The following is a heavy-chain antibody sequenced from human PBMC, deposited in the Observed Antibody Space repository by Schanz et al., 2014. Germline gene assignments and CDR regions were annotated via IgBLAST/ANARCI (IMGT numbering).Heavy chain of an antibody. J-gene: IGHJ3*02. D-gene: IGHD4-17*01. CDR1: GGSISSGVHY. Sequence: PVLVKPSETLSLTCTVSGGSISSGVHYWSWVRQPAGKGLEWIGRIYSRGSSTYNPSLKSRVTISIDTSNNQFSLKLNSVTAADTAVYYCARDRGHGDLPGDIWGQGTMVTVSS. CDR2: IYSRGSS. V-gene: IGHV4-61*02. CDR3: ARDRGHGDLPGDI.